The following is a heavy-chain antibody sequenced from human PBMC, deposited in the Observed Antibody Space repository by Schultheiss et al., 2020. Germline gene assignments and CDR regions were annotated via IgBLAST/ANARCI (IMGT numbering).Heavy chain of an antibody. Sequence: GGSLRLSCAASGFTFDDYAMHWVRQAPGKGLEWVAVIWYDGSNKYYADSVKGRFTISRDNSKNTLYLQMNSLRAEDTAVYYCARGHFWSGLNYYFDYWGQGTLVTVSS. CDR1: GFTFDDYA. CDR3: ARGHFWSGLNYYFDY. CDR2: IWYDGSNK. V-gene: IGHV3-33*08. J-gene: IGHJ4*02. D-gene: IGHD3-3*02.